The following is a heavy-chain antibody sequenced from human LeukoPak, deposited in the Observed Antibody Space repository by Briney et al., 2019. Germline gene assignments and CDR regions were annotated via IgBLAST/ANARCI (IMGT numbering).Heavy chain of an antibody. D-gene: IGHD2-15*01. Sequence: GESLKISCKGSGYSFTSYWIGWVGHMPGKGLEWTGIIYPGDSDTRYSPSFQGQVTISADKSISTAYLQWSSLKASDTAMYYCARLGEYCSGGSCYPPYNWFDPWGQGTLVTVSS. CDR1: GYSFTSYW. CDR2: IYPGDSDT. CDR3: ARLGEYCSGGSCYPPYNWFDP. J-gene: IGHJ5*02. V-gene: IGHV5-51*01.